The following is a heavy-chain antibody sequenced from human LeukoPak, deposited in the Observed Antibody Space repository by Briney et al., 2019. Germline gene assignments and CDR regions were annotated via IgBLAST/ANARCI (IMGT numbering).Heavy chain of an antibody. J-gene: IGHJ6*03. D-gene: IGHD3-22*01. CDR1: GFTFSSYT. CDR3: ARPYYYDSSGYYLTNYYYYYYMHV. Sequence: GGSLRLSCAASGFTFSSYTMNWVRQAPGKGLEWVSSISGSSSYIYYADSVKDRFTTSRDNAKNSLYLQMNSLSAEDTAVYFCARPYYYDSSGYYLTNYYYYYYMHVWGKGTTVTVSS. CDR2: ISGSSSYI. V-gene: IGHV3-21*01.